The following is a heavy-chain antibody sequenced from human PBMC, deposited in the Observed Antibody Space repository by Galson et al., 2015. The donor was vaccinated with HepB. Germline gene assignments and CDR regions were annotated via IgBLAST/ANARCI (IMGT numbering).Heavy chain of an antibody. J-gene: IGHJ3*02. D-gene: IGHD4-17*01. CDR1: GYTFTSYG. CDR2: ISAYNGNT. Sequence: SVKVSCKASGYTFTSYGISWVRQAPGQGLEWMGWISAYNGNTNYAQKLQGRVTMTTDKSTSTAYMELSSLRSEDTAVYYCARAHYGDYSAFDIWGQGTMVTVSS. V-gene: IGHV1-18*01. CDR3: ARAHYGDYSAFDI.